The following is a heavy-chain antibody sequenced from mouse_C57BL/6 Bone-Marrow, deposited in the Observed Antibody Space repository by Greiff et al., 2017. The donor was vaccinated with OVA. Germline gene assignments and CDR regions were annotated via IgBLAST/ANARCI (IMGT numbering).Heavy chain of an antibody. CDR1: GYTFTSYG. J-gene: IGHJ3*01. CDR2: IYPRSGNT. V-gene: IGHV1-81*01. D-gene: IGHD2-4*01. Sequence: VKLQESGAELARPGASVKLSCKASGYTFTSYGISWVKQRTGQGLEWIGEIYPRSGNTYYNEKFKGKATLTADKSSSTAYMELRSLTSEDSAVYFCASLHDWGFAYWGQGTLVTVSA. CDR3: ASLHDWGFAY.